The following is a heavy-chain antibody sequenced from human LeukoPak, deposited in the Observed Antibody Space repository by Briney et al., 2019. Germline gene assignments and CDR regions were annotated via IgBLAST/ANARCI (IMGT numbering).Heavy chain of an antibody. D-gene: IGHD2-2*01. J-gene: IGHJ4*02. CDR2: ISWDGGST. V-gene: IGHV3-43D*03. Sequence: GGSLRLSCAASGFTFDDYAMHWVRQAPGKGLEWVSLISWDGGSTYYADSVKGRFTISRDNSKNSLYLQMNSLRAEGTALYYCAKGESLVVPAAPFDYWGQGTLVTVSS. CDR1: GFTFDDYA. CDR3: AKGESLVVPAAPFDY.